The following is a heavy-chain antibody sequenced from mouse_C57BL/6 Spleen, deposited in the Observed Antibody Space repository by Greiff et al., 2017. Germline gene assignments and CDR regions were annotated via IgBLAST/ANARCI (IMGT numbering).Heavy chain of an antibody. CDR1: GFTFTDYY. CDR3: ARSPKLLLRSYYFDY. D-gene: IGHD1-1*01. Sequence: VKLVESGGGLVQPGGSLSLSCAASGFTFTDYYMSWVRQPPGKALEWLGFIRNKANGYTTEYSASVTGRFTISRDNSQSILYLQMNALRAEDSATYYCARSPKLLLRSYYFDYWGQGTTLTVSS. CDR2: IRNKANGYTT. V-gene: IGHV7-3*01. J-gene: IGHJ2*01.